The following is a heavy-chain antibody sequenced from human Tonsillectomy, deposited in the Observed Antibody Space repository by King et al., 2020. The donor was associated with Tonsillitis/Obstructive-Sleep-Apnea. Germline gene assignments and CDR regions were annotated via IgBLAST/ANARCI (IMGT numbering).Heavy chain of an antibody. J-gene: IGHJ4*02. CDR3: AGRPRGRSGYYFDS. V-gene: IGHV4-59*08. CDR1: GGSISSYY. D-gene: IGHD3-3*01. Sequence: QLQESGPGLVKPSETLSLTCTVSGGSISSYYWSWIRQPPGKGLEWIGYIYYSGSTNYNPSLKSRVTISVDTSKNQFSLKLSSVTAADTAVYYCAGRPRGRSGYYFDSWGQGTLVTVSS. CDR2: IYYSGST.